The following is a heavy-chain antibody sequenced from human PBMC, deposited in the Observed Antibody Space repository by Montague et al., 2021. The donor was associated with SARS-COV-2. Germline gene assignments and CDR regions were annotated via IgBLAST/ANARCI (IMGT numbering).Heavy chain of an antibody. CDR2: IYHSGST. J-gene: IGHJ6*02. Sequence: SETLSLTCAVSGGSISSSNWWSWVRQPPGKGLEWIGGIYHSGSTNYNPSLKSRVTISVDKSKNQFSLKLSSVTAADTAVYYCARDRRSWFPPYYYGMDVWGQGTTVTDSS. CDR3: ARDRRSWFPPYYYGMDV. D-gene: IGHD6-13*01. V-gene: IGHV4-4*02. CDR1: GGSISSSNW.